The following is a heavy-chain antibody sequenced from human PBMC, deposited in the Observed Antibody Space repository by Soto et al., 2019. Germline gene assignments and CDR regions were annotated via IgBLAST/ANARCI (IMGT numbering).Heavy chain of an antibody. CDR1: GGTFSSYA. D-gene: IGHD2-2*02. CDR3: ARDTVPAAIRGLLDY. V-gene: IGHV1-69*13. CDR2: IIPIFGTA. J-gene: IGHJ4*02. Sequence: SVKVSCKASGGTFSSYAISWVRQAPGQGLEWMGGIIPIFGTANYAQKFQGRVTITADESTSTAYMELSSLRSEDTAVYYCARDTVPAAIRGLLDYWGQGTLVTVS.